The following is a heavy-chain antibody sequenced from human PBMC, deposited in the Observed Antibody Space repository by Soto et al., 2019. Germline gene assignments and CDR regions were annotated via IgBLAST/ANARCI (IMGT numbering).Heavy chain of an antibody. Sequence: GASVKVSCKASGYTFTSYGISWVRQAPGQGLEWMGWISPYNGNANYAQEFQGRVTMTTDTSTSQAYMEMRSLRSDDTAIYYCARTTCEGGIGYRCYGVDTFDIWGQ. D-gene: IGHD2-2*01. CDR3: ARTTCEGGIGYRCYGVDTFDI. V-gene: IGHV1-18*01. J-gene: IGHJ3*02. CDR2: ISPYNGNA. CDR1: GYTFTSYG.